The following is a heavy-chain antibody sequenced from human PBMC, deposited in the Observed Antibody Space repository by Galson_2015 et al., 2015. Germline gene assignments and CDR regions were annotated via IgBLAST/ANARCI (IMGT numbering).Heavy chain of an antibody. V-gene: IGHV3-15*01. D-gene: IGHD3-3*01. CDR3: TTDDFWSGYLHPRLSPPQFDY. CDR2: IKNKVDGETT. J-gene: IGHJ4*02. Sequence: SLRLSCAASGFTFTIAWMSWVRQAPGKGLEWVGRIKNKVDGETTDYAAPVKGRFTISRDDSRNTLYLQMNSLKTEDTAFYYCTTDDFWSGYLHPRLSPPQFDYWGQGTLVTVSS. CDR1: GFTFTIAW.